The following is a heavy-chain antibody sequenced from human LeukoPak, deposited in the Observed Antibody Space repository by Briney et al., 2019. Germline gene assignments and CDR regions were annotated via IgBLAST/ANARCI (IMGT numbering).Heavy chain of an antibody. CDR2: IYGSGST. J-gene: IGHJ4*02. CDR1: GDSLSSHY. Sequence: SETLSLTCTVSGDSLSSHYWSWIRQPPGKGLEWIGYIYGSGSTHYDPALRSRVTISEDTSKNQFSLKLTSVTAADTAVYYCARNVGWYSHDSWGQGTLVTVSS. D-gene: IGHD6-19*01. CDR3: ARNVGWYSHDS. V-gene: IGHV4-59*08.